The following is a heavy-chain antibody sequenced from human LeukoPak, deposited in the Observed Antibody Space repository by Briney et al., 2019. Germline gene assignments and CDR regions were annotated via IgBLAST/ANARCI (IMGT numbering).Heavy chain of an antibody. CDR3: ARDPYSRNWFDP. CDR1: GFTFSSYW. D-gene: IGHD3-22*01. J-gene: IGHJ5*02. CDR2: INSDGSST. Sequence: GGSLTLSCAASGFTFSSYWMHWVRQAPGKGLVWVSRINSDGSSTSYADSVKGRFTISRDNAKNTLYLQMNSLRAEDTAVYYCARDPYSRNWFDPWGQGTLVTVSS. V-gene: IGHV3-74*01.